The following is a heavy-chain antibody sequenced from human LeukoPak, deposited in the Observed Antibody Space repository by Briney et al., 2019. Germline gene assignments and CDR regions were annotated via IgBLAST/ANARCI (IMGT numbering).Heavy chain of an antibody. CDR1: GFTFRTSG. CDR2: LQFDGSSE. V-gene: IGHV3-30*02. CDR3: ARESNRIQHGAFDI. D-gene: IGHD5-18*01. Sequence: GGSLRLSCAASGFTFRTSGMHWVRQAPGKGLEWVAFLQFDGSSEYYADSVKGRFTVTRDNSRNTLFLQVNSLRADDTAVYYCARESNRIQHGAFDIWGQGTMVTVSS. J-gene: IGHJ3*02.